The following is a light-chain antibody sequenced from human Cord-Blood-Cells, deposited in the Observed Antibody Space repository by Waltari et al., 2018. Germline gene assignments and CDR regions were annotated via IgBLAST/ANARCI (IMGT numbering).Light chain of an antibody. J-gene: IGKJ1*01. CDR2: WAS. CDR3: QQYYRPPPT. V-gene: IGKV4-1*01. Sequence: DIVMTQSPDSLAVSLGERATINCKSSQSVLYSSNNKNYLAWYQQKPGQPPKLLIYWASTRESGVPDRFSGSGSETDFTLTISSLQAEDVAVYYCQQYYRPPPTFGQGTKVEIK. CDR1: QSVLYSSNNKNY.